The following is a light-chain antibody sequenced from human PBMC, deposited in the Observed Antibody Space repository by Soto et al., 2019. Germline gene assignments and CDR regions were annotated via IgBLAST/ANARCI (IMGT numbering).Light chain of an antibody. J-gene: IGKJ5*01. Sequence: VVTQSPASLSVSPGDRVTISCRAGPISSNLAWHQQRPGQAPRLLIYGASVRATGVPARFSGSGSGTEFTLTINSLQSEDFALYYCQQYNNWPSITFGQGTRLEIK. CDR2: GAS. CDR3: QQYNNWPSIT. CDR1: PISSN. V-gene: IGKV3-15*01.